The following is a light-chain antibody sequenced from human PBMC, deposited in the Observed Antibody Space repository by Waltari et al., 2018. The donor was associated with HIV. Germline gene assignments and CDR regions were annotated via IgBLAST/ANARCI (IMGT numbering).Light chain of an antibody. CDR3: VVWDDSLSGVV. CDR1: SSNIGSNN. Sequence: QSVVTQSPSASGTPGPSVTISCSGSSSNIGSNNAFWYQHLPGTAPKRLIYRDNERPSGFPNRSSSSRSGTSASLAISGLRSEDEAVYYCVVWDDSLSGVVFGGGTSLTVL. V-gene: IGLV1-47*01. CDR2: RDN. J-gene: IGLJ2*01.